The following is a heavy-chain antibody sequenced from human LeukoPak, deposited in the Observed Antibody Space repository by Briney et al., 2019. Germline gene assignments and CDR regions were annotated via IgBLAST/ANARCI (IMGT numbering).Heavy chain of an antibody. D-gene: IGHD5-24*01. CDR1: GYIFTNYY. CDR2: INTSGGST. J-gene: IGHJ4*02. CDR3: ARDAFLNGSLSPIDY. Sequence: ASVKVSCKASGYIFTNYYMHWVRQAPGQGLEWMGIINTSGGSTSSAQKFQGRVTMTRDTSTSTVYMELSSLRSEDTALYYCARDAFLNGSLSPIDYWGQGTLVTVSS. V-gene: IGHV1-46*01.